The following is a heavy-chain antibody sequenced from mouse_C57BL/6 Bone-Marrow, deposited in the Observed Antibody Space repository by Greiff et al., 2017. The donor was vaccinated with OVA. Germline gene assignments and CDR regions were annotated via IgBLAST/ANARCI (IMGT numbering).Heavy chain of an antibody. CDR2: IRNKANGYTT. D-gene: IGHD1-1*01. CDR3: ARSNYYGSPWYFDV. CDR1: GFTFTDYY. V-gene: IGHV7-3*01. J-gene: IGHJ1*03. Sequence: EVKLVESGGGLVQPGGSLSLSCAASGFTFTDYYMSWVRQPPGKALEWLGFIRNKANGYTTEYSASVKGRFTISRDNSQSILYLQMNALRAEDSATYYCARSNYYGSPWYFDVWGTGTTVTVSS.